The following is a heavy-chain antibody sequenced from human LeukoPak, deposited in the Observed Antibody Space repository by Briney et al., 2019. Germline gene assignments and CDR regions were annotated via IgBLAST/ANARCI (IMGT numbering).Heavy chain of an antibody. V-gene: IGHV3-30-3*01. J-gene: IGHJ4*02. CDR1: GFTFSSYA. Sequence: GSLRLSCAASGFTFSSYAMHWVRQAPGKGLEWVAVISYDGSNKYYADSVKGRFTISRDNSKNTLYLQMNSLRAEDTAVYYCAREGQWGQGTLVTVSS. CDR3: AREGQ. CDR2: ISYDGSNK.